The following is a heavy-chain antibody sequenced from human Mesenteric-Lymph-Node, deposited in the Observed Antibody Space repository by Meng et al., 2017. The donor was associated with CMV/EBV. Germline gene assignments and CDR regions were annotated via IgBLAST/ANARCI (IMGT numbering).Heavy chain of an antibody. CDR1: GFTFDDYG. CDR3: ARDRLGYSSSWYFDL. D-gene: IGHD6-13*01. CDR2: ISSSSDTI. V-gene: IGHV3-48*04. J-gene: IGHJ2*01. Sequence: GGSLRLSCAASGFTFDDYGMSWVRQAPGKGLEWVSYISSSSDTIYDADSVKGRFTISRDNAKNSLFLQMNSLRAEDTAVYYCARDRLGYSSSWYFDLWGRGTLVTVSS.